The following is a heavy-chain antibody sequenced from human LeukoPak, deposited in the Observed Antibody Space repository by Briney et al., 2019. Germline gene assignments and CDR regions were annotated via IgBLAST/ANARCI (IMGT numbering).Heavy chain of an antibody. D-gene: IGHD1-26*01. CDR2: INHSGST. J-gene: IGHJ4*02. V-gene: IGHV4-34*01. CDR1: GGSFSGYY. CDR3: ARARGSYWLDY. Sequence: SETLSLTCAVYGGSFSGYYWSWIRQPPGKGLGWIGEINHSGSTNYNPSLKSRVTISVDTSKNQFSLKLSSVTAADTAVYYCARARGSYWLDYWGQGTLVTVSS.